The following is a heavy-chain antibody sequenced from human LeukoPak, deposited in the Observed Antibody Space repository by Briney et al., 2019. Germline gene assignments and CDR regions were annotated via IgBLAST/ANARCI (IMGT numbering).Heavy chain of an antibody. CDR3: ARVAPPYSSSWPYYYYYYMDV. J-gene: IGHJ6*03. CDR1: GGSISSYY. V-gene: IGHV4-59*01. Sequence: PSETLSLTCTVSGGSISSYYWSWIRQPPGKGLEWIGYIYYSGSTNYNPSLKSRVTISVDTSKNQFSLKLSSVTAADTAVYYCARVAPPYSSSWPYYYYYYMDVWGKGTTVTISS. CDR2: IYYSGST. D-gene: IGHD6-13*01.